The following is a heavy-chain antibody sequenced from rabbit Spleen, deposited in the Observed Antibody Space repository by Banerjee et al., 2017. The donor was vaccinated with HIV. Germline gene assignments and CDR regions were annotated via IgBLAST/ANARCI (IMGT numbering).Heavy chain of an antibody. CDR2: IYTGSSGNT. J-gene: IGHJ6*01. V-gene: IGHV1S45*01. D-gene: IGHD1-1*01. Sequence: QEQLKESGGGLVQPGGSLKLSCKASGFTLSSYYMNWVRQAPGKGLEWIACIYTGSSGNTYYASWAKGRFTISKTSSTTVTLQMTSLTAADTATYFCARDTSSSFSSYGMDLWGPGTLVTVS. CDR1: GFTLSSYYM. CDR3: ARDTSSSFSSYGMDL.